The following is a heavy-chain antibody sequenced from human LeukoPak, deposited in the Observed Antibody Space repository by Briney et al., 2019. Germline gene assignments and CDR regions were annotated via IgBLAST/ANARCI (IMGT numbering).Heavy chain of an antibody. CDR3: ARDMKGNLDY. CDR1: GFTFSNTW. D-gene: IGHD3-16*01. V-gene: IGHV3-7*01. Sequence: QSGGSLRLSCAASGFTFSNTWMAWVRQAPGKGLEWVANINRDGGTRQYADSVRGRFTISRDNAKNSLYLEMNSLRAEDTGLYHCARDMKGNLDYWGQGTLVTVSS. CDR2: INRDGGTR. J-gene: IGHJ4*02.